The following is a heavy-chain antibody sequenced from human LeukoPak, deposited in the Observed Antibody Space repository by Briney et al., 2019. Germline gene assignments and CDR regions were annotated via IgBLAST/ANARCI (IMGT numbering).Heavy chain of an antibody. CDR2: IYPGDSDT. V-gene: IGHV5-51*01. CDR1: GYSFSSYW. Sequence: GESLKISCKGSGYSFSSYWVGWVRQMPGKGLEWMGIIYPGDSDTRYSPSFQGQVTISADKSISTAYLQWSSLKASDTAMYYCARQRGPLAGTLDYWGQGTLVTVSS. J-gene: IGHJ4*02. D-gene: IGHD6-19*01. CDR3: ARQRGPLAGTLDY.